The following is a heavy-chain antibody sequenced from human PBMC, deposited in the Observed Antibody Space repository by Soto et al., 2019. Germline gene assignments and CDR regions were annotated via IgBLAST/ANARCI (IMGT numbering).Heavy chain of an antibody. D-gene: IGHD6-13*01. J-gene: IGHJ4*02. CDR1: GGTFSSYA. CDR3: ARGGSSSRPAPFDY. V-gene: IGHV1-69*13. CDR2: IIPIFGTA. Sequence: SVKVSCKASGGTFSSYAISWVRQAPGQGLEWMGGIIPIFGTANYAQKFQGGVTITADESTSTAYMELSSLRSEDTAVYYCARGGSSSRPAPFDYWGQGTLVTVSS.